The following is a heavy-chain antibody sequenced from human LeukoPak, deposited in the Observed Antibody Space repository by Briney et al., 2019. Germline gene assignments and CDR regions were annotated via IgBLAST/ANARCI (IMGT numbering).Heavy chain of an antibody. Sequence: SETLSLTCTVSGGSISSYYWSWIRQPPGKGLEWIGYIYYSGSTNYNPSLKSRVTISVDTSKNQFSLKLSSVTAADTAVYYCARDRGRYYYMNVWGKGTTVTVSS. D-gene: IGHD3-10*01. CDR3: ARDRGRYYYMNV. J-gene: IGHJ6*03. CDR1: GGSISSYY. CDR2: IYYSGST. V-gene: IGHV4-59*01.